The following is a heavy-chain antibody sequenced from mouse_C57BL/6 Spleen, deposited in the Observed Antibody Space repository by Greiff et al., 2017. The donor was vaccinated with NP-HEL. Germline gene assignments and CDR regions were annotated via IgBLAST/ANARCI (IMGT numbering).Heavy chain of an antibody. Sequence: QVQLQQSGAELVKPGASVKISCKASGYAFSSYWMNWVKQRPGQGLEWIGQIYPGDGDTNYNGKFKGKATLTADKSSSTAYMQLSSLTSEDSAVYFCARCGYGLYALDYWGQGTSVTVSS. J-gene: IGHJ4*01. CDR2: IYPGDGDT. D-gene: IGHD2-10*02. CDR3: ARCGYGLYALDY. V-gene: IGHV1-80*01. CDR1: GYAFSSYW.